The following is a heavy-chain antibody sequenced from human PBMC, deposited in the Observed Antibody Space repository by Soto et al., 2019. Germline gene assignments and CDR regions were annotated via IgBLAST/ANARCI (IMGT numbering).Heavy chain of an antibody. Sequence: GGSLRLSCAASGFTFSRYCMSWVRQAPGKGLEWVANIKGDGSEKYYVDSVKGRFTISRDNAKNSLYLQMNSLRAEDTAVYYCARRGPGTYFDYWGQGTLVTVSS. D-gene: IGHD6-13*01. CDR3: ARRGPGTYFDY. J-gene: IGHJ4*02. CDR1: GFTFSRYC. CDR2: IKGDGSEK. V-gene: IGHV3-7*01.